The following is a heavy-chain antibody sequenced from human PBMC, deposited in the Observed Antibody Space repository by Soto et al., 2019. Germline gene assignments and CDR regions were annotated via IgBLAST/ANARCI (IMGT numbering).Heavy chain of an antibody. CDR3: ARSIVVVTAADY. J-gene: IGHJ4*02. CDR2: INAGNGNT. V-gene: IGHV1-3*01. D-gene: IGHD2-21*02. CDR1: GYTFTSYA. Sequence: QVQLVQSGAEVKKPGASVKVSCKASGYTFTSYAMHWVRQAPGQRLEWMGWINAGNGNTKYSQKFQGRVTITRDTSASTAYMELSSLRSEDTAVYDCARSIVVVTAADYWGQGTLVPVSS.